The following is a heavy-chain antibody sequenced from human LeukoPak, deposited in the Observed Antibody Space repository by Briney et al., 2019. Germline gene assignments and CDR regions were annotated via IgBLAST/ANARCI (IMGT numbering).Heavy chain of an antibody. CDR3: AKVSEVLVFEVYYFDY. J-gene: IGHJ4*02. Sequence: GGSLRLSCAAPGFTFSSYAMSWVRQAPGKGLEWVSGIGGSAGTPYYADSVKGRFTISRDNSKNTLYLQMNSLRAEDTAIYYCAKVSEVLVFEVYYFDYWGQGTLVTVSS. CDR1: GFTFSSYA. V-gene: IGHV3-23*01. D-gene: IGHD2-8*01. CDR2: IGGSAGTP.